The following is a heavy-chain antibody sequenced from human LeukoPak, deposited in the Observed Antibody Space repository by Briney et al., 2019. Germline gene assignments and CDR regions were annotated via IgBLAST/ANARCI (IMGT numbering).Heavy chain of an antibody. CDR2: IYYSGST. V-gene: IGHV4-59*01. D-gene: IGHD4-17*01. J-gene: IGHJ5*02. CDR3: ARDRTTVTKKGNWFDP. Sequence: SETLSLTCTVSGGSISSYYWSWIRQPPGKGLEWIGYIYYSGSTNYNPSPKSRVTISVDTSKNQFSLKLSSVTAADTAVYYCARDRTTVTKKGNWFDPWGQGTLVTVSS. CDR1: GGSISSYY.